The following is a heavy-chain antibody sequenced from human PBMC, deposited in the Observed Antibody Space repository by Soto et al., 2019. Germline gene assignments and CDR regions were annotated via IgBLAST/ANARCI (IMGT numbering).Heavy chain of an antibody. CDR1: GYSFTSYW. D-gene: IGHD2-15*01. V-gene: IGHV5-51*01. J-gene: IGHJ3*02. CDR2: IYPGDSDT. Sequence: LGASRKISCKGSGYSFTSYWIGWVRQMPGKGLEWMGIIYPGDSDTRYSPSFQGQVTISADKSISTAYLQWSSLKASDTAMYYCARRRLVVVEAATPDAFDIWGQGTMVTVSS. CDR3: ARRRLVVVEAATPDAFDI.